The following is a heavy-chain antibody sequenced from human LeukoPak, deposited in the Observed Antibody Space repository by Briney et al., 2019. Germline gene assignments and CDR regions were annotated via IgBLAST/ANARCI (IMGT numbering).Heavy chain of an antibody. CDR1: GFTFSSYA. J-gene: IGHJ5*02. V-gene: IGHV3-23*01. D-gene: IGHD6-13*01. CDR3: AKDMDFGPIAAADNNWFDP. CDR2: ISGSGGST. Sequence: GGSLRLSCAASGFTFSSYAMSWVRQAPGKGLEWVSAISGSGGSTYYADSVKGRFTISRDNSKNTLYLQMNSLRAEDTAVYYCAKDMDFGPIAAADNNWFDPWGQGTLVTVSS.